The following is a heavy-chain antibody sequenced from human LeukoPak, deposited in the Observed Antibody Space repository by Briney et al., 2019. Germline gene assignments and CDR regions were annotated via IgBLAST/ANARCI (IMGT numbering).Heavy chain of an antibody. J-gene: IGHJ5*02. Sequence: PSETLSLTCTVSGGSISSGGYYWSWIRQHPGKGLEWIGYIYYSGSTYYNPSLKSRVTISVDTSKNQFSLKLSSVTAADTAVYYCARGYYDSSGYYYVPWGQGTLVTVSS. CDR2: IYYSGST. D-gene: IGHD3-22*01. V-gene: IGHV4-31*03. CDR3: ARGYYDSSGYYYVP. CDR1: GGSISSGGYY.